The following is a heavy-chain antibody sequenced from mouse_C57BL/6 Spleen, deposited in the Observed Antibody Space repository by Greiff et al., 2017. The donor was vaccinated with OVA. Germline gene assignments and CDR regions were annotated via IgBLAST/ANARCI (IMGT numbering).Heavy chain of an antibody. V-gene: IGHV1-53*01. CDR2: INPSNGGT. CDR3: ARERGYYYGSSYYFDY. CDR1: GYTFTSYW. J-gene: IGHJ2*01. D-gene: IGHD1-1*01. Sequence: QVQLKQPGTELVKPGASVKLSCKASGYTFTSYWMHWVKQRPGQGLEWIGNINPSNGGTNYNEKFKSKATLTVDKSSSTAYMQLSSLTSEDSAVYYCARERGYYYGSSYYFDYWGQGTTLTVSS.